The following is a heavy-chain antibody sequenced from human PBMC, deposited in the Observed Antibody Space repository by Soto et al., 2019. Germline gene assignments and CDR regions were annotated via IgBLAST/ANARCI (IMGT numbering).Heavy chain of an antibody. CDR2: ISGGGSTT. Sequence: EVQLLESGGGLVQPEGSLRLSCEASGFTFSSYAMSWVRQAPGKGLEWVSGISGGGSTTYYADSVKGRFTFSRDNSKNTLYLQVNSLRAEDTAVYYCARDQAAGGTISRYFQDWGQGTLVTVSS. J-gene: IGHJ1*01. CDR3: ARDQAAGGTISRYFQD. V-gene: IGHV3-23*01. D-gene: IGHD6-13*01. CDR1: GFTFSSYA.